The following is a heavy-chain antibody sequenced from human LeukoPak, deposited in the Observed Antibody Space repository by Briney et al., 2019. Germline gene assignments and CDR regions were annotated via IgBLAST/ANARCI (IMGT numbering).Heavy chain of an antibody. CDR2: INSDGSST. D-gene: IGHD3-10*01. Sequence: GGSLRLSCAASGFTFSSYWMHWVRQAPGKGLVWVSRINSDGSSTSYADSVKGRFTISRDNAKNTLYLQMNSLRAEDTAVYYCAREDRGASWWVYWGQGTLVTVSS. CDR3: AREDRGASWWVY. J-gene: IGHJ4*02. V-gene: IGHV3-74*01. CDR1: GFTFSSYW.